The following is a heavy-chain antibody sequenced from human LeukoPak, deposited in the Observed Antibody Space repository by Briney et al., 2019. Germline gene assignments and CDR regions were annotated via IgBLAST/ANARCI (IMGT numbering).Heavy chain of an antibody. Sequence: SETLSLTCTVSGGSISSYYWGWIRQPPGKGLEWIGYIYYSGSTNYNPSLKSRVTISVDTSTNQFSLKLSSVTAADTAVYYCASEGRYYDFWSGYYTRSHWFDPWGQGTLVTVSS. D-gene: IGHD3-3*01. CDR2: IYYSGST. CDR3: ASEGRYYDFWSGYYTRSHWFDP. CDR1: GGSISSYY. J-gene: IGHJ5*02. V-gene: IGHV4-59*01.